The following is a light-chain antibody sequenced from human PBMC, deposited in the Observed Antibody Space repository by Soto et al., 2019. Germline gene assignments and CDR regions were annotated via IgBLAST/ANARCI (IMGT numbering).Light chain of an antibody. CDR1: SSDVGGYNY. CDR3: SSYAGSNNWV. V-gene: IGLV2-8*01. Sequence: QSALTQPPSASGSPGQSVTISCTGTSSDVGGYNYVSWYQQHPGKAPKLMMYEVSKRPSGVPDRFSASKSGNTASLTVSGLQAEDEADYYCSSYAGSNNWVFGGGTKVTV. J-gene: IGLJ3*02. CDR2: EVS.